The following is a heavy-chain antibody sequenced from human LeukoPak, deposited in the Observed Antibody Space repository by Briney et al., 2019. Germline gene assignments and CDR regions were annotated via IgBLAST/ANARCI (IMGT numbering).Heavy chain of an antibody. CDR3: ARGNGKVGRRLDP. CDR1: GFSVSGIH. V-gene: IGHV3-66*01. D-gene: IGHD4-17*01. J-gene: IGHJ5*02. CDR2: LYAGGAT. Sequence: GGSLRLSCVASGFSVSGIHMNWVRQAPGKDLEWVSGLYAGGATYYADSMGGRFTISRDHSKNTLYLQMTNLRVDDTAIYYCARGNGKVGRRLDPWGQGTRVTVSS.